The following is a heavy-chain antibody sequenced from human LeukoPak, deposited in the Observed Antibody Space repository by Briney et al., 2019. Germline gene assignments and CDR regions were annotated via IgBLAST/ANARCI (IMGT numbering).Heavy chain of an antibody. Sequence: SETLSLTCTVSGGSISSYYWSWIRQPPGKGLEWIGYIYTSGSTNYNPSLKSRVTISVDTSKNQFSLKLSSVTAADTAVYYCARGGGSTAGSLWFDPWGQGTLVTVSS. CDR2: IYTSGST. J-gene: IGHJ5*02. CDR1: GGSISSYY. CDR3: ARGGGSTAGSLWFDP. V-gene: IGHV4-4*09. D-gene: IGHD2-2*01.